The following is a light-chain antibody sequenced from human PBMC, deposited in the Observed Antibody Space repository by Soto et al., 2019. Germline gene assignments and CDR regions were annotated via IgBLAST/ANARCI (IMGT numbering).Light chain of an antibody. CDR2: AAS. CDR1: QSISSY. J-gene: IGKJ4*01. V-gene: IGKV1-39*01. Sequence: DIQMTQSPSSLSASVGDRVTITCRASQSISSYLNWYQQKPGKAPKLLIYAASSLQSGVPSRFSGSGSGKDFTLTISSLQPEDFATYYCQQSYSTPRLTFGGGTKVDIK. CDR3: QQSYSTPRLT.